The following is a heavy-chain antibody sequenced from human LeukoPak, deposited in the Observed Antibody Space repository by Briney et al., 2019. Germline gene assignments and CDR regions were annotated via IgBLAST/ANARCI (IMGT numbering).Heavy chain of an antibody. CDR3: ARAPLNYYDSSGYYDNWFDP. CDR2: XXXXXGIA. J-gene: IGHJ5*02. CDR1: GGTFSSYA. Sequence: SVKVSCKASGGTFSSYAISWVRQAPGQGLEXXXXXXXXXGIANYAQKFQGRVTITADKSTSTAYMELSSLRSEDTAVYYCARAPLNYYDSSGYYDNWFDPWGQGTLVTVSS. D-gene: IGHD3-22*01. V-gene: IGHV1-69*10.